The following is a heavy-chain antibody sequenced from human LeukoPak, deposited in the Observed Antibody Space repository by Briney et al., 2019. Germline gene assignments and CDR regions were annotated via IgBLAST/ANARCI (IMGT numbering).Heavy chain of an antibody. D-gene: IGHD1-26*01. Sequence: ASVKVSCKASGYTFTGYYMHWVRQAPGQGLEWMGWINPNSGGTNYALKFQGRVTMTRDTSISTAYMELSRLRSDDTAVYYCSSGSYAFNWFDPWGQGTLVTVSS. V-gene: IGHV1-2*02. CDR3: SSGSYAFNWFDP. CDR1: GYTFTGYY. J-gene: IGHJ5*02. CDR2: INPNSGGT.